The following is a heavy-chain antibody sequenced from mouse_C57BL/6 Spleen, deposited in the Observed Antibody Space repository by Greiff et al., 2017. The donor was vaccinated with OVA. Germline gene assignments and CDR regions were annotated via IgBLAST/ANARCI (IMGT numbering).Heavy chain of an antibody. V-gene: IGHV5-9*01. Sequence: EVKVVESGGGLVKPGGSLKLSCAASGFTFSSYTMSWVRQTPEKRLEWVATISGGGGNTYYPDSVKGRFTISRDNAKNTLYLQMSSLRSEDTALYYCARHWDGYAMDYWGQGTSVTVSS. J-gene: IGHJ4*01. CDR1: GFTFSSYT. CDR3: ARHWDGYAMDY. D-gene: IGHD4-1*01. CDR2: ISGGGGNT.